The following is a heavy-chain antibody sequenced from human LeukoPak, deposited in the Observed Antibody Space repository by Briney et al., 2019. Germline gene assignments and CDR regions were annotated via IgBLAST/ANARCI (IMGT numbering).Heavy chain of an antibody. Sequence: PSETLSLTCTVSGGSISSSSYYWGWIRQPPGKGLEWIGSIYYSGSTYYNPSLKSRVTISVDTSKNQFPLKLSSVTAADTAVYYCATLLNIIAVAGTGGTQNWFDPWGQGTLVTVSS. CDR3: ATLLNIIAVAGTGGTQNWFDP. D-gene: IGHD6-19*01. J-gene: IGHJ5*02. V-gene: IGHV4-39*01. CDR1: GGSISSSSYY. CDR2: IYYSGST.